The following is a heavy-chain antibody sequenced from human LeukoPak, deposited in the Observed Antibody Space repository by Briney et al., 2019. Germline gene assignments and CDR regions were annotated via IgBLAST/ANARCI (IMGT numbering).Heavy chain of an antibody. V-gene: IGHV3-49*04. D-gene: IGHD2-15*01. CDR2: IRSRAYGGTT. CDR3: TRLVGYCSGGSCYEKVVFHY. Sequence: GRSLSLSCIASGFTFGDYAISWVRQAPGKGLECVGFIRSRAYGGTTEHAASVKGRFTISRDDSKSIAYLQMNSLRTEDTAVYYCTRLVGYCSGGSCYEKVVFHYWGQGTLVTVSS. CDR1: GFTFGDYA. J-gene: IGHJ4*02.